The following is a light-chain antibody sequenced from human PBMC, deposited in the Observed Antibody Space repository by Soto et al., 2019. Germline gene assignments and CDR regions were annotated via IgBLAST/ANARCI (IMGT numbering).Light chain of an antibody. J-gene: IGKJ1*01. V-gene: IGKV1D-8*01. CDR1: QGISSY. CDR3: QQYTNPNITWM. CDR2: DAS. Sequence: VIWMTQSPSLLSASPGDSVTISCRMSQGISSYLAWYQQKPGKAPKLLXXDASTLQSGVASTFSGSGSGTEFTLIISGLQPDYSATYYYQQYTNPNITWMFGQGTKVDI.